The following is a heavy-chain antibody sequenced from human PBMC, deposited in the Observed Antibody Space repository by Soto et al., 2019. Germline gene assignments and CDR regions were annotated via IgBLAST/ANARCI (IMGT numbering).Heavy chain of an antibody. D-gene: IGHD4-4*01. CDR2: IYYSGPS. CDR3: ARGYSHYAH. CDR1: GGSVSRDSKF. Sequence: AETLSLTCTVSGGSVSRDSKFWIWIRQPPGKGLEWIGYIYYSGPSRYNPSLESRVTISIDSSKNQVSLTLTSVTAADTAVYYCARGYSHYAHWGRGTLVTVSS. V-gene: IGHV4-61*01. J-gene: IGHJ4*02.